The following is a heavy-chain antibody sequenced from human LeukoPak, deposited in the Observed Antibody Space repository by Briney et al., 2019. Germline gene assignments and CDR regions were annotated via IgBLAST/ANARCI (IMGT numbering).Heavy chain of an antibody. Sequence: HPGGSLRLSCAASGFTFSSYAMSWVRQAPGKGLEWVSAISGSGGSTYYADSVKGRFTISRDNPKNTLYLQMNSLRAEDTAVYYCAKESCSSTSCYNFDYWGQGTLVTVSS. V-gene: IGHV3-23*01. CDR3: AKESCSSTSCYNFDY. J-gene: IGHJ4*02. CDR1: GFTFSSYA. D-gene: IGHD2-2*01. CDR2: ISGSGGST.